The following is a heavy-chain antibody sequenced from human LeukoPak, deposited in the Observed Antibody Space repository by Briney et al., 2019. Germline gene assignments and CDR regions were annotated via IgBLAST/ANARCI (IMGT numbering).Heavy chain of an antibody. V-gene: IGHV1-69*04. CDR1: GGTFSSYA. CDR3: ARDLTGYCSSTSCPMGY. CDR2: ITPIFGIA. D-gene: IGHD2-2*01. J-gene: IGHJ4*02. Sequence: GASVKVSCKASGGTFSSYAISWVRQAPGQGLEWMGRITPIFGIANYAQKFQGRVTITADKSTSTAYMELSSLRSEDTAVYYCARDLTGYCSSTSCPMGYWGQGTLVTVSS.